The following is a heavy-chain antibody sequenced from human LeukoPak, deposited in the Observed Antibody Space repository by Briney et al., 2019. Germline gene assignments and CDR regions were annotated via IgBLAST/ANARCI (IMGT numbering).Heavy chain of an antibody. Sequence: PGGSLRLSCAASGFTFSSYAMSWVRQAPGKGLEWVSAISGSGGSTYYADSVKGRFTISRDNAKNSLYLQMNSLRAEDKAVYYCARDKSPERITMVRGVKGWFDPWGQGTLVTVSS. J-gene: IGHJ5*02. CDR2: ISGSGGST. CDR3: ARDKSPERITMVRGVKGWFDP. V-gene: IGHV3-23*01. CDR1: GFTFSSYA. D-gene: IGHD3-10*01.